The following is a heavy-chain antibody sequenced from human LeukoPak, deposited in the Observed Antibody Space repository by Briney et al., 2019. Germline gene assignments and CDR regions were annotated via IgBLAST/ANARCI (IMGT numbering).Heavy chain of an antibody. D-gene: IGHD1-1*01. J-gene: IGHJ4*02. Sequence: KASETLSLTCAVYGGSFSGYYWSWIRQPPGKGLEWIGEINHSGSTNYNPSLKSRVTISVDTSKNQFSLKLSSVTAADTAGYYCASWRTGPKRRETTWGKGTLFPVS. CDR1: GGSFSGYY. CDR2: INHSGST. CDR3: ASWRTGPKRRETT. V-gene: IGHV4-34*01.